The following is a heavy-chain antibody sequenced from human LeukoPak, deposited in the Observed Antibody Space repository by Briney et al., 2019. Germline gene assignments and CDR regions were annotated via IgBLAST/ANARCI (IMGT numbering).Heavy chain of an antibody. V-gene: IGHV1-46*01. CDR1: GYTFTSYY. Sequence: ASVKVSCKASGYTFTSYYMHWVRQAPGQGLEWMGIINPSGGSTSYAQKFQGRVTMTRDMSTSTVYMELSSLRSDDTAVYYCARDQSTGLFDYWGQGTLVTVSS. CDR3: ARDQSTGLFDY. CDR2: INPSGGST. D-gene: IGHD2-2*01. J-gene: IGHJ4*02.